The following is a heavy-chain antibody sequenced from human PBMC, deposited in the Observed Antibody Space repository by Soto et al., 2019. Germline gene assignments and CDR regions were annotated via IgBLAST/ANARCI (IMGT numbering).Heavy chain of an antibody. CDR1: GGFISSSSYY. Sequence: QLQLQESGPGLVKPSETLSLTCTVSGGFISSSSYYWGWIRQPPGKGLEWIGSIYYSGSTYYNPSLKSRVTISVDTSKNQFSLKLSSVTAADTAVYYCARHGAIAPEQLDYWGQGTLVTVSS. D-gene: IGHD6-13*01. CDR3: ARHGAIAPEQLDY. CDR2: IYYSGST. V-gene: IGHV4-39*01. J-gene: IGHJ4*02.